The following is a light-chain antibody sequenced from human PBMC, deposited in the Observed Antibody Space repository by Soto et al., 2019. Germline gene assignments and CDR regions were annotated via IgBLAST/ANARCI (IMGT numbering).Light chain of an antibody. Sequence: QSALTQPASVSGSPGQSITISCTGTSSDVGGYNYVSWYQQHPGKAPKLMIYDVSNRPSGVSNRFSGSKSGNTASLTISGLQAEDEADYYCSSYTSSIVVFGGGTKPTVL. CDR2: DVS. V-gene: IGLV2-14*01. CDR1: SSDVGGYNY. J-gene: IGLJ2*01. CDR3: SSYTSSIVV.